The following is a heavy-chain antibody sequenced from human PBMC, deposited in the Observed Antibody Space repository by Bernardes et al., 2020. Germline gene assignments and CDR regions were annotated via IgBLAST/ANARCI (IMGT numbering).Heavy chain of an antibody. CDR1: GLIFSNYA. J-gene: IGHJ1*01. CDR3: AQDPRRSAMASFYFQQ. D-gene: IGHD6-19*01. CDR2: ISAGGGST. Sequence: GGSLRLSCAASGLIFSNYAMSWVRQAPGKGPEWVEGISAGGGSTYYPDSVKGRFSISRDNSRNTVDLQMNSLRVEDTAIYYCAQDPRRSAMASFYFQQWGRGILITVSS. V-gene: IGHV3-23*01.